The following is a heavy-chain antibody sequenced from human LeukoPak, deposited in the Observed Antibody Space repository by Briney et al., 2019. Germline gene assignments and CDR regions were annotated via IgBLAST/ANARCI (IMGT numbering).Heavy chain of an antibody. D-gene: IGHD1-26*01. CDR1: GDSISSGVYY. CDR3: ARVHSGRSHAETLYYYYMDV. J-gene: IGHJ6*03. CDR2: IYYSGST. V-gene: IGHV4-61*08. Sequence: PSETLSLTCTVSGDSISSGVYYWSWIRQPPGKGLEWIGYIYYSGSTNYNPSLKSRVTISVDTSKNQFSLKLSSVTAADTAVYYCARVHSGRSHAETLYYYYMDVWGKGTTVTVSS.